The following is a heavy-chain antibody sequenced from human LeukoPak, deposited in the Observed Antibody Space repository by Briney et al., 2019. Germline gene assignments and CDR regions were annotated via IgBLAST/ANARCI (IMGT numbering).Heavy chain of an antibody. Sequence: GGSLRLSCAASGFTFSSYSMNWVRQAPGKGLEWVSGIRNGGSTGYADSVKGRFTISRDNAKNSLYLQMNSLRAEDTALYYCASGGIYYGAAFDFWGQGTLVTVSS. V-gene: IGHV3-20*04. CDR2: IRNGGST. J-gene: IGHJ4*02. CDR3: ASGGIYYGAAFDF. CDR1: GFTFSSYS. D-gene: IGHD1-26*01.